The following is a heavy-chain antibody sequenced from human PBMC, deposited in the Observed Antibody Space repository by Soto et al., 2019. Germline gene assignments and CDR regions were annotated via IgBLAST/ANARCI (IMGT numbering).Heavy chain of an antibody. J-gene: IGHJ5*02. CDR2: LDSSGTYT. CDR3: ARSLAGIGQKWFDP. Sequence: EVQLMESGGDLVQPGGSLRLSCVGSGFNFGGFGIYWVRQAPGKGLEFVSALDSSGTYTYYADSVKGRFTISRDNSKNTVYLQMGSLRTEDMALYYSARSLAGIGQKWFDPWGQGTLVTVSS. V-gene: IGHV3-64*07. D-gene: IGHD3-3*02. CDR1: GFNFGGFG.